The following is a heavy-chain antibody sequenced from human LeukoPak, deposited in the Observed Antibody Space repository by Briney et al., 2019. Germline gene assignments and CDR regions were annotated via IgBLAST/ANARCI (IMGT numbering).Heavy chain of an antibody. D-gene: IGHD3-10*01. CDR3: ARRITMVRGPGETYYYYYYMDV. Sequence: GGSLRLSCAASGFTFSSYEMNWVRQAPGKGLEWVSYISSSGSTIYYADSVKGRFTISRDNAKNSLYLQMNSLRSEDTAVYYCARRITMVRGPGETYYYYYYMDVWGKGTTVTISS. CDR1: GFTFSSYE. J-gene: IGHJ6*03. CDR2: ISSSGSTI. V-gene: IGHV3-48*03.